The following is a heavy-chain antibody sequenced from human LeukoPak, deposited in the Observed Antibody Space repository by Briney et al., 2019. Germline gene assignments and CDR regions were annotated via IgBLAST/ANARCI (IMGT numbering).Heavy chain of an antibody. CDR3: ARDKVWLQPYYFDY. J-gene: IGHJ4*02. Sequence: SETLSLTCTVSGGSISSSSYYWGWIRQPPGKGLEWIGSIYYSGSTYYNPSLKSRVTISVDTSKNQFSLKLSSVTAADTAVYYCARDKVWLQPYYFDYWGQGTLVTVSS. CDR2: IYYSGST. D-gene: IGHD5-24*01. CDR1: GGSISSSSYY. V-gene: IGHV4-39*07.